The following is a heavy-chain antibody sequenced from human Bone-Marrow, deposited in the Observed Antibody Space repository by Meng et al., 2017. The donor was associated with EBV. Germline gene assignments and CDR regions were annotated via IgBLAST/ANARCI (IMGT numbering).Heavy chain of an antibody. Sequence: RQQGGSGRLKPPETLSPACAVYGGSLSGYYWSWIRQPPGKGLEWIGEINHSGSTNYSPSLKSRVTISVDTSKNQFSLKLSSVTAADTAVYYCARSAKGYFGLWGRGTLVTVSS. CDR3: ARSAKGYFGL. J-gene: IGHJ2*01. CDR1: GGSLSGYY. CDR2: INHSGST. V-gene: IGHV4-34*01.